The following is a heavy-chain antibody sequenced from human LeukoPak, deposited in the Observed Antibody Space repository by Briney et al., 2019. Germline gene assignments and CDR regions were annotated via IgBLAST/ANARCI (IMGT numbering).Heavy chain of an antibody. V-gene: IGHV3-23*01. J-gene: IGHJ3*02. CDR1: GFTFSSYA. Sequence: GGSLRLSCAASGFTFSSYAMSWVRQAPGKGLEWVSGISGGGGSTYYADSVKGRLTISRDNSKNTLYLQMNSLRAEDTAVYYCAKGRRITPDAFDIWGQGTMVTVSS. CDR2: ISGGGGST. CDR3: AKGRRITPDAFDI. D-gene: IGHD3-10*01.